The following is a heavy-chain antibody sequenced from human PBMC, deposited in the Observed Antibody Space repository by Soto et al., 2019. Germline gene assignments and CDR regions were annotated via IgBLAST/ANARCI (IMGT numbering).Heavy chain of an antibody. CDR1: GCSISISSYY. CDR2: IYYSGST. J-gene: IGHJ6*02. Sequence: PSETLSLTFTVSGCSISISSYYWGWIRQPPGKGLEWIGSIYYSGSTYYNPSLKSRVTISVDTSKNQFSLKLSSVTAADTAVYYCACIFSGGYGYGFYYYGMDVWGQGTTVTVSS. CDR3: ACIFSGGYGYGFYYYGMDV. D-gene: IGHD5-18*01. V-gene: IGHV4-39*01.